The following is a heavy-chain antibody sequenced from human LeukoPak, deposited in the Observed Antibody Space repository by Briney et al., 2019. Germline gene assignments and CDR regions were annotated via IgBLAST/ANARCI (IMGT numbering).Heavy chain of an antibody. D-gene: IGHD2-15*01. Sequence: PGGSLRLSCAAPGFAFSDYYMSWIRQAPGKGLEWVSYISSSSNYTNYADSVKGRFTISRDNAKNSLYLQMNSLRAEDTAVYYCARDGGCPDYWGQGTLVTVSS. V-gene: IGHV3-11*06. CDR3: ARDGGCPDY. J-gene: IGHJ4*02. CDR2: ISSSSNYT. CDR1: GFAFSDYY.